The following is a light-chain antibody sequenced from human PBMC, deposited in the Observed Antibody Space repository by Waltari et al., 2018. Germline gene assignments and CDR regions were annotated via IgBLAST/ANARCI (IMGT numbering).Light chain of an antibody. Sequence: QSVLTQPPSASGTPVQRVTISCSGSSSNIGSNTVNCYQQLPGTAPKLLIYSNNQRPSGVPDRFSGSKSGTSASLAISGLQSEDEADYYCAAWDDSLNGPVFGGGTKLTVL. V-gene: IGLV1-44*01. CDR3: AAWDDSLNGPV. J-gene: IGLJ3*02. CDR1: SSNIGSNT. CDR2: SNN.